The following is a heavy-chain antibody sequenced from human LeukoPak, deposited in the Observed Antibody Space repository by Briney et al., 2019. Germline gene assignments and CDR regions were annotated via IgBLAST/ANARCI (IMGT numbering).Heavy chain of an antibody. CDR3: ARAHYDFWSGYLRDYMDV. D-gene: IGHD3-3*01. V-gene: IGHV4-4*07. CDR1: GGSISSYY. CDR2: IYTSGST. Sequence: SETLSLTCTVSGGSISSYYWSWIRQPPGKGLEWIGRIYTSGSTNYNPSLKSRVTMSVDTSKNQFSLKLSSVTAADTAVYYCARAHYDFWSGYLRDYMDVWGKGTTVTVSS. J-gene: IGHJ6*03.